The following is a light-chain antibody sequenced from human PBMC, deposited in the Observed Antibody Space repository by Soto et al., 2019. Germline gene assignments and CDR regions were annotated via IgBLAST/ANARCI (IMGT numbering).Light chain of an antibody. CDR2: GAS. CDR1: QSVSSN. J-gene: IGKJ1*01. Sequence: IVMTQSPATLSVSPGERATLSCRASQSVSSNLAWYQQKPAQAPRLLIYGASTRATDIPTRFSGSGSGTEFTLTISSLQSEDFAVYYCQQYNNWPQTFGQGTKVDIK. CDR3: QQYNNWPQT. V-gene: IGKV3-15*01.